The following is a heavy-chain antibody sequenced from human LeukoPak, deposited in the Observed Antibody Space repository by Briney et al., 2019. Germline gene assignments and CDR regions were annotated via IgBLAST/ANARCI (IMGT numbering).Heavy chain of an antibody. D-gene: IGHD6-19*01. V-gene: IGHV4-59*01. CDR1: GGSISSYY. CDR2: IYYSGTT. J-gene: IGHJ4*02. Sequence: SETLSLTCTVSGGSISSYYRSWIRQPPGKGLEWIGYIYYSGTTNYNPSLKSRVTISVDTSNNQFALKLSSVTAADTAMYYCTRGGWSLDYWGQGTLVTVSS. CDR3: TRGGWSLDY.